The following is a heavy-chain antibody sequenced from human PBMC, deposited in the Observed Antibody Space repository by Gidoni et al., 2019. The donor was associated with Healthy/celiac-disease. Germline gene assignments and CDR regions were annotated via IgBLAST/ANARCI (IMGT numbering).Heavy chain of an antibody. CDR3: ARAETRASSSWYAQDY. D-gene: IGHD6-13*01. V-gene: IGHV3-33*01. J-gene: IGHJ4*02. Sequence: VVQPGRSLRLSCAASGFTFSSYGMHWVRQAPGKGLEWVAVIWYDGSNKYYADSVKGRFTISRDNSKNTLYLQMNSLRAEDTAVYYCARAETRASSSWYAQDYWGQGTLVTVSS. CDR2: IWYDGSNK. CDR1: GFTFSSYG.